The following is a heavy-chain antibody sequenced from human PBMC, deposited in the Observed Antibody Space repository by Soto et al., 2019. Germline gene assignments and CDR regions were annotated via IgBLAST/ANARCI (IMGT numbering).Heavy chain of an antibody. J-gene: IGHJ4*02. Sequence: EVQLVESGGGLVKPGGSLRLSCAPSGFTFSSYSMNWVRQAPGKGLEWVSSISSSSSYMYYADSVKGRFTISRDNAKNSLYLQMNSLRAEDTAVYYCATGGLGLDYWGQGTLVTVSS. CDR2: ISSSSSYM. CDR3: ATGGLGLDY. CDR1: GFTFSSYS. V-gene: IGHV3-21*01. D-gene: IGHD1-26*01.